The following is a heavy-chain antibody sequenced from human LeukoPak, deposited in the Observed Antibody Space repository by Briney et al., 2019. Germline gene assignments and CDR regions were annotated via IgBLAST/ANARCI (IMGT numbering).Heavy chain of an antibody. CDR3: VRGANFDY. CDR1: GFTLSSNR. J-gene: IGHJ4*02. CDR2: IKTDGTS. V-gene: IGHV3-74*01. Sequence: GGSLRLSCAASGFTLSSNRIHWVRQAPGKGLVWVSLIKTDGTSRYADSVKGRFTLSRDNAKSTLYLQMNSLRDDDSAVYYCVRGANFDYWGQGALVTVSS.